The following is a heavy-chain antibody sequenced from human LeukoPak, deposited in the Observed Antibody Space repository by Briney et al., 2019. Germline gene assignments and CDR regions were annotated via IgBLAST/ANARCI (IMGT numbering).Heavy chain of an antibody. Sequence: SETLSLTCAVYGGSFSGYHWSWVRQPPGKGLEWIGEITHSGSTNYNPSLKSRVTISLDTSKSQCSLKLSSVTAADTAVYYCARGAAYWGQGTLVTVSS. V-gene: IGHV4-34*01. CDR1: GGSFSGYH. CDR3: ARGAAY. D-gene: IGHD2-15*01. CDR2: ITHSGST. J-gene: IGHJ4*02.